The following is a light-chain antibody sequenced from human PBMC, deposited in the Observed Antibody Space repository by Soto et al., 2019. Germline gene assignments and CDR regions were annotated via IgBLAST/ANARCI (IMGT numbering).Light chain of an antibody. CDR2: LGS. CDR3: MQALQTPPWT. CDR1: QSLLHSNGYNY. V-gene: IGKV2-28*01. Sequence: DSVMTQSPLSLPVTPGEPASISCRTSQSLLHSNGYNYLDWYLQKPGQSPHLLISLGSTRSSGVPDRFSGSGSGTDSTLKISRVEAEDVGVYSCMQALQTPPWTFGQGTKVEIK. J-gene: IGKJ1*01.